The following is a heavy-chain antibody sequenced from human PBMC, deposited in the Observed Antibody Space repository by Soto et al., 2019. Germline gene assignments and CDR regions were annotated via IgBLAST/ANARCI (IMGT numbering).Heavy chain of an antibody. V-gene: IGHV3-33*01. CDR3: AGDHNRIGGHNRFDS. D-gene: IGHD3-16*01. CDR1: GFTFSAHG. J-gene: IGHJ5*01. Sequence: QVQLVESGGGVVQPGSSLRLSCAASGFTFSAHGMHWVRQAPGKGPEWVAVIFDDGIQKFYPDSVKGRFTISRDTSKDTLYLDMSGLRAEDTAIYYCAGDHNRIGGHNRFDSWGQGTLVTVSS. CDR2: IFDDGIQK.